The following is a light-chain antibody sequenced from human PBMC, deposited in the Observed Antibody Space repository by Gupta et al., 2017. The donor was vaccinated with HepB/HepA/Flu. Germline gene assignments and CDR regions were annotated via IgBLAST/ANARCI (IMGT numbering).Light chain of an antibody. Sequence: IXSCSGSTSNIGNDNAYWYQQLPGRAPKLLIYNDNQRPSGVPDRFSGSKPGTTASLAISGLRSEDEADYYCVGWDNSLSAYVFGAGTKVAVL. CDR1: TSNIGNDN. CDR3: VGWDNSLSAYV. CDR2: NDN. J-gene: IGLJ1*01. V-gene: IGLV1-47*02.